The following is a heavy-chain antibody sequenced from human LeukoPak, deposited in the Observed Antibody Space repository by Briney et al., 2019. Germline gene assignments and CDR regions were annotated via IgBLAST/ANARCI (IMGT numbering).Heavy chain of an antibody. D-gene: IGHD5-24*01. CDR3: ARDFDRFTIN. CDR1: GFTFSSYS. CDR2: ISSSSSYI. Sequence: GGSLRLSCAASGFTFSSYSMNWVRQAPGKGLEWVSSISSSSSYIYYADSVKGRFTISRDNAKNSLYLQMNSLRTEDTAVYYCARDFDRFTINWGQGTLVTVSS. J-gene: IGHJ4*02. V-gene: IGHV3-21*01.